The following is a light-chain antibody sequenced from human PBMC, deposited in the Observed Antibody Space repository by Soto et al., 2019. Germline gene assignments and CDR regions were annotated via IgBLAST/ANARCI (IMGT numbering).Light chain of an antibody. CDR2: GAS. J-gene: IGKJ2*01. Sequence: EIVLTQSPGTLSLSPGERATLSCRASQSVSSSYLAWYQQKPGQAPMLLIYGASSRATGIPDRFSGSGSGTDFTLTISRLEPEDFAVYYCQQYGSSPPEYTLGQGTKLEIK. CDR1: QSVSSSY. V-gene: IGKV3-20*01. CDR3: QQYGSSPPEYT.